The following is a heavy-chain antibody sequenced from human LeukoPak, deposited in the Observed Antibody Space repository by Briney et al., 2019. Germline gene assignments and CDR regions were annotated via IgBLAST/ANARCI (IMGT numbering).Heavy chain of an antibody. CDR2: IYHSGST. J-gene: IGHJ4*02. CDR3: ARGVPLFTLRLGELSLYFDY. CDR1: GGSISSGGYS. Sequence: SETLSLTCAVSGGSISSGGYSWSWIRQPPEKGLEWIGYIYHSGSTYYNPSLKSRVTISVDRSKNQFSLKLSSVTAADTAVYYCARGVPLFTLRLGELSLYFDYWGQGTLVTVSS. D-gene: IGHD3-16*02. V-gene: IGHV4-30-2*01.